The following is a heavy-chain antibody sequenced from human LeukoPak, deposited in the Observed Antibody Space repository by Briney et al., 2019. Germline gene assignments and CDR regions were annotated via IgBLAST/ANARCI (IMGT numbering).Heavy chain of an antibody. CDR2: INPNNGGT. D-gene: IGHD3-22*01. Sequence: ASVKVSCKASGYTFAAYYIHWVRQTPGQRLEWVGWINPNNGGTNYAQSFQDRVTMTRDTYITTAYMELTKLRSDDTAVYYCARDHYDSSGYFDSWGQGTLVTVSS. CDR1: GYTFAAYY. CDR3: ARDHYDSSGYFDS. V-gene: IGHV1-2*02. J-gene: IGHJ4*02.